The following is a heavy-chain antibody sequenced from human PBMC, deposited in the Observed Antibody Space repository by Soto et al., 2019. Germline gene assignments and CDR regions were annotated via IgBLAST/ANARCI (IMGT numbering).Heavy chain of an antibody. J-gene: IGHJ5*02. CDR1: GFTFSSYS. V-gene: IGHV3-21*01. Sequence: TGGSLRLSCAASGFTFSSYSMNWVRQAPGKGLEWVSSISSSSSYIYYADSVKGRFTISRDNAKNSLYLQMNSLRAEDTAVYYCARDTAAAEKVVWFDPWGQGTLVTVSS. CDR3: ARDTAAAEKVVWFDP. CDR2: ISSSSSYI. D-gene: IGHD6-13*01.